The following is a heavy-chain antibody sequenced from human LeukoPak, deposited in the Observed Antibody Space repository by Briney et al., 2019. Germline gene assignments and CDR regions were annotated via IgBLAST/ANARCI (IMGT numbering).Heavy chain of an antibody. D-gene: IGHD5-24*01. CDR1: GLKFDDYG. V-gene: IGHV3-20*04. J-gene: IGHJ4*02. CDR3: AKEAHGYNYYFDY. CDR2: INWNGDSR. Sequence: GGSLRLSCTASGLKFDDYGMTWVRQAPGKGLEWVSDINWNGDSRGYAHSVRGRFTIYRDNSKNSLYLQMNSLRVEDTALYYCAKEAHGYNYYFDYWGQGTLVTVSS.